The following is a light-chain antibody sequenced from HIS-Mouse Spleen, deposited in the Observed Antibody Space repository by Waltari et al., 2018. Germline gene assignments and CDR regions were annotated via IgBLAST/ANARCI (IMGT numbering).Light chain of an antibody. Sequence: SYELTQPPSVSVSPGQPASIPCSGVNLGDNYACWYQQKPGQSPVLVIYQDSKRPSGIPERFSGSNSGNTATLTISGTQAMDEADYYCQAWDSSTAVFGTGTKVTVL. CDR2: QDS. J-gene: IGLJ1*01. V-gene: IGLV3-1*01. CDR3: QAWDSSTAV. CDR1: NLGDNY.